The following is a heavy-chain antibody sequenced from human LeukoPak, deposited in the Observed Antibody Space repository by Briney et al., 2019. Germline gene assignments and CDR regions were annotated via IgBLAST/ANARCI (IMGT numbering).Heavy chain of an antibody. J-gene: IGHJ5*02. D-gene: IGHD3-22*01. CDR3: AKGLGTMIPPDLDP. CDR2: ISWNSGSI. V-gene: IGHV3-9*01. Sequence: PGRSLRLSCAASGFTFDDYAMHWVRQAPGKGLEWVSGISWNSGSIGYADSVKGRFTISRDNAKNSLYLQMNSLRAEDTALYYCAKGLGTMIPPDLDPWGQGTLVTVSS. CDR1: GFTFDDYA.